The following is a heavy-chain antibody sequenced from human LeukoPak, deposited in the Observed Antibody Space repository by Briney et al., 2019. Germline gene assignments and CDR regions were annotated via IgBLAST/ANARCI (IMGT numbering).Heavy chain of an antibody. CDR2: IIPILGIA. CDR3: ARDAPLSCSGGSCYSDDTDY. D-gene: IGHD2-15*01. J-gene: IGHJ4*02. CDR1: GGAFSSYA. V-gene: IGHV1-69*10. Sequence: SVKVSCKASGGAFSSYAISWVRQAPGQGLEWMGGIIPILGIANYAQKFQGRVTITADKSTSTAYMELSSLRSEDTAVYYCARDAPLSCSGGSCYSDDTDYWGQGTLVTVSS.